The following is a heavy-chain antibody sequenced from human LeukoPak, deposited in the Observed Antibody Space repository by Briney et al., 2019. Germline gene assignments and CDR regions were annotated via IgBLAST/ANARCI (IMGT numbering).Heavy chain of an antibody. Sequence: SETLSLTCTVSGVSISSYYWSWIRQPAGKGLEWIGRIHTSGSTKYNPSLKSRVTMSVDTSKNQFSLKLSSVTAADTAVYYCAREPLAAAGNYYYMDVWGKGTTVTVSS. J-gene: IGHJ6*03. CDR2: IHTSGST. V-gene: IGHV4-4*07. CDR1: GVSISSYY. D-gene: IGHD6-13*01. CDR3: AREPLAAAGNYYYMDV.